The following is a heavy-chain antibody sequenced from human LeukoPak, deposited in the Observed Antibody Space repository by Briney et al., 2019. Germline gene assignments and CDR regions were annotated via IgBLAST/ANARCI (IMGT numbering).Heavy chain of an antibody. CDR3: ARVDSGNYDY. CDR1: GFTVGSHA. D-gene: IGHD1-26*01. V-gene: IGHV3-23*01. J-gene: IGHJ4*02. CDR2: ITYSGDNT. Sequence: GGSLRLSCAASGFTVGSHAMTWVRQAPGKGLEWVSGITYSGDNTYYAGSVKGRFTISRDNSKNTLFLQMNSLRVEDTAVYYCARVDSGNYDYWGQGTLLTVSS.